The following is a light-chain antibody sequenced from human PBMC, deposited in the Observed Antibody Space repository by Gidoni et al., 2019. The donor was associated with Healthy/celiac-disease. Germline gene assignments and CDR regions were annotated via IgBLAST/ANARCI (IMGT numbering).Light chain of an antibody. J-gene: IGKJ4*01. Sequence: EIVMKQSPATLSVSPGERATLSCRARQSVSSNLAWYQQKPGQAPRLLIYGASTRATGIPARFSGSGSGTEFTLTISSLQSEDFAVYYCQQYNNWPLTFGGGTKVEIK. CDR3: QQYNNWPLT. V-gene: IGKV3-15*01. CDR2: GAS. CDR1: QSVSSN.